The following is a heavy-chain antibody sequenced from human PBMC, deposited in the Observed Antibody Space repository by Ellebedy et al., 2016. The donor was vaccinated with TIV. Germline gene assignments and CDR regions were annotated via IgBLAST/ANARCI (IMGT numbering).Heavy chain of an antibody. CDR1: GFTFSSHA. D-gene: IGHD3-22*01. CDR2: IGTRANST. CDR3: AKDWVYYDSSSWYFDL. V-gene: IGHV3-23*01. Sequence: GGSLRLSCAASGFTFSSHAMNWVRQAPGKGLEWVSTIGTRANSTYYADSVKGRFTISRDNSKNTLYLQMNSLRAEDTAVYYCAKDWVYYDSSSWYFDLWGRGTLVTVSS. J-gene: IGHJ2*01.